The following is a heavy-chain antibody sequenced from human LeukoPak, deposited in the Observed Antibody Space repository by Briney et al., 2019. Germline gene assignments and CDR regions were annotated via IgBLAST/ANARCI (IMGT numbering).Heavy chain of an antibody. CDR3: TSYYDFWSGYSYYFDY. V-gene: IGHV3-23*01. D-gene: IGHD3-3*01. J-gene: IGHJ4*02. CDR1: GFTFSNYG. CDR2: ISPRGGGT. Sequence: GGSLRLSCAASGFTFSNYGMNWVRQAPGKGLEWLSGISPRGGGTYYADSVKGRFTISRDDSKNTLYLQMNSLKTEDTAVYYCTSYYDFWSGYSYYFDYWGQGTLVTVSS.